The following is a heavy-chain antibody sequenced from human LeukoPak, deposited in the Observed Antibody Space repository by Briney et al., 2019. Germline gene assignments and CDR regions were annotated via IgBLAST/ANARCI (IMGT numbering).Heavy chain of an antibody. J-gene: IGHJ6*02. D-gene: IGHD3-10*01. CDR3: ARDRAGYYYGSGSAYGMDV. Sequence: GGSLRLSCAASGFTFSYYSMNWVRQAPGKGLEWVSYISSSSTAIYYAGSVKGRFTISRDNAKNSLYLQMNSLRDEDTAVYYCARDRAGYYYGSGSAYGMDVWGQGTTVTVSS. V-gene: IGHV3-48*02. CDR2: ISSSSTAI. CDR1: GFTFSYYS.